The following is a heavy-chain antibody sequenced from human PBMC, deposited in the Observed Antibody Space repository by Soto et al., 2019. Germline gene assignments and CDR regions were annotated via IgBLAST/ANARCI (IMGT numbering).Heavy chain of an antibody. CDR1: GFSFTRYG. CDR2: IWYDGSKE. J-gene: IGHJ4*02. Sequence: QVQLVESGGGVVQPGTTLRLSCAASGFSFTRYGFHWVRQAPGKGLEWVAVIWYDGSKEYDVESVKGRFTVSRDNSKSTVYLQMNGLRPEDTALYYCARDDATTSDYGMLTWGQGSQVTVSS. D-gene: IGHD3-16*01. CDR3: ARDDATTSDYGMLT. V-gene: IGHV3-33*01.